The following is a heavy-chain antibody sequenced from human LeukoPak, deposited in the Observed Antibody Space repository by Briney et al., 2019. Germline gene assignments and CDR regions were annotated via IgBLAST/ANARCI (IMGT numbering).Heavy chain of an antibody. CDR2: ISGSGGST. V-gene: IGHV3-23*01. Sequence: SGGSLRLSCAASGFTFSSYAMSWVRQAPGKGLEWVSAISGSGGSTYYADFVKGRFTISRDNSKNTLYLQMNSLRAEDTAVYYCAKVGQWLVGGAFDIWGQGTMVTVSS. D-gene: IGHD6-19*01. J-gene: IGHJ3*02. CDR3: AKVGQWLVGGAFDI. CDR1: GFTFSSYA.